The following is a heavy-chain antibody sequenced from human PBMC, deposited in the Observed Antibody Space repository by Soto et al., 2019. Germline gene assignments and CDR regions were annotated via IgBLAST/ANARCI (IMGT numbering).Heavy chain of an antibody. Sequence: GGSLRLSCAASGFTFDDYAMHWVRQAPGKGLEWVSGISWNSGSIGYADSVKGRFTISRDNAKNSLYLQMNSLRAEDTALYYCAKDISVYGAISDAFDIWGQGTMVTVSS. CDR3: AKDISVYGAISDAFDI. V-gene: IGHV3-9*01. CDR1: GFTFDDYA. D-gene: IGHD2-8*01. CDR2: ISWNSGSI. J-gene: IGHJ3*02.